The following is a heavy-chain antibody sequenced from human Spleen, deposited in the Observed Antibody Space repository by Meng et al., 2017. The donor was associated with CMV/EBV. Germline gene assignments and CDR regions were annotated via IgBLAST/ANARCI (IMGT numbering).Heavy chain of an antibody. V-gene: IGHV1-69*05. D-gene: IGHD5/OR15-5a*01. CDR3: AASTSVIVSISDSFDI. Sequence: SVKVSCKASGGTLSRYSISWVRQAPGQGLQWVGGVVPMFSRSEYAQDFQGRVTITTDDSASTAYMELTSLKPEDTAVYYCAASTSVIVSISDSFDIWGQGQWSPSPQ. CDR2: VVPMFSRS. J-gene: IGHJ3*02. CDR1: GGTLSRYS.